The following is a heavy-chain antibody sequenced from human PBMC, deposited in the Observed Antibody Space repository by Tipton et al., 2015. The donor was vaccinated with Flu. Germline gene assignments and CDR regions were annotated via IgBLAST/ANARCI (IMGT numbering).Heavy chain of an antibody. D-gene: IGHD3-22*01. J-gene: IGHJ4*02. CDR3: ASGYYYRGDY. CDR1: GGSISSGSYY. V-gene: IGHV4-61*02. Sequence: TLSLTCTVSGGSISSGSYYWSWIRQPAGKGLEWIGRIYTSGSTNYNPSLKSRVTISIGTSKNQFSLKLSSVTVADTAVYYCASGYYYRGDYWGQGALVTVSS. CDR2: IYTSGST.